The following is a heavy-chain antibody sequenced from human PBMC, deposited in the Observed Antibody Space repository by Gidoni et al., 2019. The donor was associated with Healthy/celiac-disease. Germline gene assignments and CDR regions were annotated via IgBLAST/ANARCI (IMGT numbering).Heavy chain of an antibody. D-gene: IGHD4-17*01. CDR1: GGSFSGYY. Sequence: QVQLQQWGAGLLKPSETLSLTCAVYGGSFSGYYWRWIRQPPGKGLEWIGESNHSGSTNYNPSLKSRVTISVDTSKNQFSLKLSSVTAADTAVYYCARVGDYGDYYFDYWGQGTLVTVSS. V-gene: IGHV4-34*01. J-gene: IGHJ4*02. CDR3: ARVGDYGDYYFDY. CDR2: SNHSGST.